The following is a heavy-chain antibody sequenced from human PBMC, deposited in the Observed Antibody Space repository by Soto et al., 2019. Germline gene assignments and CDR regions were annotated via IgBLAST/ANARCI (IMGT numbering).Heavy chain of an antibody. D-gene: IGHD1-1*01. CDR1: GFTFSSYA. Sequence: QVQLVESGGGVVQPGRSLRLSCAASGFTFSSYAMHWVRQAPGKGLEWVAVISYDGSNKYYADSVKGRFTISRDNSKNTLYLQMNSLRAEDTAVYYCAGTSDRYYFDYWGQGTLVTVSS. CDR3: AGTSDRYYFDY. J-gene: IGHJ4*02. V-gene: IGHV3-30-3*01. CDR2: ISYDGSNK.